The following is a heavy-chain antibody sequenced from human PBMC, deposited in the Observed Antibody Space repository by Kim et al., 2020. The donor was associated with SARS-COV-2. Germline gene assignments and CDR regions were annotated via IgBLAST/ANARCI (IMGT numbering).Heavy chain of an antibody. D-gene: IGHD1-26*01. CDR1: GYTFTSYG. J-gene: IGHJ4*02. Sequence: ASVKVSCKASGYTFTSYGISWVRQAPGQGLEWMGWISAYNGNTNYAQKLQGRVTMTTDTSTSTAYMELRSLRSDDTAVYYCAREDSGSYQDPLLFDYWGQGTLVTVSS. CDR2: ISAYNGNT. V-gene: IGHV1-18*04. CDR3: AREDSGSYQDPLLFDY.